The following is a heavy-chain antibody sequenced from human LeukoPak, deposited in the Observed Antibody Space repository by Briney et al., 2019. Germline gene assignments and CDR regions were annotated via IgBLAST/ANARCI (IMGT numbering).Heavy chain of an antibody. CDR1: GFTFDDNN. V-gene: IGHV3-43*01. CDR2: ISWDGGST. J-gene: IGHJ4*02. CDR3: AIDSGGGSCIGCLFDY. D-gene: IGHD2-15*01. Sequence: GGSLRLSCAASGFTFDDNNMNWVRQAPGKGLEWVSLISWDGGSTYYADSVKGRFTISRDNSKNSLYLQMNRLRTEDTALYYCAIDSGGGSCIGCLFDYWGQGTLVTVSS.